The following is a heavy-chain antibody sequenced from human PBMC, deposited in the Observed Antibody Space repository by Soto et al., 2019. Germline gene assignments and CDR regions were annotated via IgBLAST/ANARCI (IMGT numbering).Heavy chain of an antibody. J-gene: IGHJ6*02. CDR3: ARSIRGPRKFNGMDV. V-gene: IGHV2-70*13. Sequence: SGPTLVNPTGTLTLTCTFSGFSITSPGMSVSWIRQPPGRALEWLALIERDDDDKYYSTSLKTRLTISKDTRKNQVVLTMANMDPADTATYYCARSIRGPRKFNGMDVWGQGTTVTVSS. D-gene: IGHD1-20*01. CDR1: GFSITSPGMS. CDR2: IERDDDDK.